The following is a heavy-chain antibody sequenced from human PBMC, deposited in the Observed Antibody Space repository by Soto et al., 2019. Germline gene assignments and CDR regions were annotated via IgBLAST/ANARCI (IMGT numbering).Heavy chain of an antibody. V-gene: IGHV4-39*01. CDR3: ASPRADYSSSWYASDY. J-gene: IGHJ4*02. D-gene: IGHD6-13*01. CDR2: IYYSGST. Sequence: SETLSLTCTVPGGSISSSSYYWGWIRQPPGKGLEWIGSIYYSGSTYYNPSLKSRVTISVDTSKNQFSLKLSSVTAADTAVYYCASPRADYSSSWYASDYWGQGTLVTVSS. CDR1: GGSISSSSYY.